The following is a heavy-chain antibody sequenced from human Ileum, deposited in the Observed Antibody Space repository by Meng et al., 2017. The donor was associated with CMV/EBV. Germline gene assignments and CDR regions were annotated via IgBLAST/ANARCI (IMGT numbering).Heavy chain of an antibody. J-gene: IGHJ4*02. CDR3: ARDLESESYYDY. CDR1: GYMFHAYG. Sequence: SSETSGYMFHAYGLSWVRQAPGQGLEWVGCFSAYDRTTKYAQKFQGRVTMTTDTSTSTAYMELRSLRSDDTAVYYCARDLESESYYDYWGQGTLVTVSS. D-gene: IGHD3-10*01. V-gene: IGHV1-18*01. CDR2: FSAYDRTT.